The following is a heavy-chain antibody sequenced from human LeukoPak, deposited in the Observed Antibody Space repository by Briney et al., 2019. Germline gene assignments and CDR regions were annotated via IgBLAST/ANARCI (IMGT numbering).Heavy chain of an antibody. J-gene: IGHJ5*02. CDR3: ARLWIVATWFDA. D-gene: IGHD2-2*03. Sequence: SETLSLTCTVSNGSMTSDSYYWAWVRQPPGKGREGIGTIFYSGKTYYSASLKSRATVSLDTSKKTSSLRLSSVTAADTAVYYCARLWIVATWFDAWGQGALVTVSS. V-gene: IGHV4-39*02. CDR2: IFYSGKT. CDR1: NGSMTSDSYY.